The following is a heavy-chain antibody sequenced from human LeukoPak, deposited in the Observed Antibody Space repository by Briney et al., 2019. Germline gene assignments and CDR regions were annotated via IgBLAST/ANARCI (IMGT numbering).Heavy chain of an antibody. CDR1: GGSFSGYY. D-gene: IGHD3-3*01. CDR2: INHSGST. Sequence: SETLSLTCAVYGGSFSGYYWSWLRQPPGKGLEWIGEINHSGSTNYNPSLMSRVTISVDTSKNQFSLKLSSVTAADTAVYYCARGAPLTIFGVVKLFRFDPWGQGTLVTVSS. CDR3: ARGAPLTIFGVVKLFRFDP. J-gene: IGHJ5*02. V-gene: IGHV4-34*01.